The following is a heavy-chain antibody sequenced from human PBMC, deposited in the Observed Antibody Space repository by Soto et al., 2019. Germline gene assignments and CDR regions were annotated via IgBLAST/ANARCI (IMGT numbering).Heavy chain of an antibody. CDR3: AKDRGGGAVVPDY. CDR1: GFTFSSSG. Sequence: QVQLVESGGGVVQPGRSLRLSCAASGFTFSSSGMHWVRQAPGKGLEWVSVIWYDGNNKYYADSVKGRFTISRDTSKNPLYLKMNSLGADDTAVYYCAKDRGGGAVVPDYWGQGTLVSVSS. D-gene: IGHD2-21*01. J-gene: IGHJ4*02. CDR2: IWYDGNNK. V-gene: IGHV3-33*06.